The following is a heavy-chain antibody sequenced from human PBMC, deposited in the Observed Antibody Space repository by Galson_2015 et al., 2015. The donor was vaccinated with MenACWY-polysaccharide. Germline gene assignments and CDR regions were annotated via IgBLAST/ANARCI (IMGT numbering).Heavy chain of an antibody. CDR1: GFTFNTHA. CDR2: IGGRGGSGADT. J-gene: IGHJ5*02. V-gene: IGHV3-23*01. Sequence: SLRLSCAASGFTFNTHAMSWVRQAPGKGLEWVSGIGGRGGSGADTYYADSVKGRFTISRDNSKNTLYLQMNSLRAEDTAVYHCATGSSWYTWFDPLGQGTLVTVPS. CDR3: ATGSSWYTWFDP. D-gene: IGHD6-13*01.